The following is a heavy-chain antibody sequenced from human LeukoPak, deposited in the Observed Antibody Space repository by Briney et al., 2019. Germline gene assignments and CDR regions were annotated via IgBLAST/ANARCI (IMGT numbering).Heavy chain of an antibody. CDR2: INPNSGGT. Sequence: ASVKVSCKASGGTFSRYPISWVRQAPGQGLEWMGWINPNSGGTNYAQKFQGRVTMTRDTSISTAYMELRSLRSDDTAVYYCARVSGSSWYKDFDYWGQGTLVTVSS. CDR3: ARVSGSSWYKDFDY. V-gene: IGHV1-2*02. J-gene: IGHJ4*02. D-gene: IGHD6-13*01. CDR1: GGTFSRYP.